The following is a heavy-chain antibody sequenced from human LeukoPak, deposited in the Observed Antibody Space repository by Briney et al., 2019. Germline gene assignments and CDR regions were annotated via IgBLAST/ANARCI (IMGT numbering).Heavy chain of an antibody. CDR3: ASRSIVGATENYFDY. Sequence: PGGSLRLSCAASGFTVSRNYMSWVRQAPGKGLEWVSVIYSADSAYYADSVRGRFTISRDNSKNTLYLQMNSLRADDTAVYYCASRSIVGATENYFDYWGQGTLVTVSS. D-gene: IGHD1-26*01. CDR2: IYSADSA. J-gene: IGHJ4*02. V-gene: IGHV3-53*01. CDR1: GFTVSRNY.